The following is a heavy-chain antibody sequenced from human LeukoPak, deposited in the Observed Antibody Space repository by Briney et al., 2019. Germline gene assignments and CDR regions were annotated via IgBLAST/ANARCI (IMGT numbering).Heavy chain of an antibody. CDR1: GGAISRWC. CDR3: ARHLQWRDDAFDI. CDR2: FCTTGST. Sequence: SETLSLTCTVSGGAISRWCWSWLRQPAGKGLEWIGRFCTTGSTNYSPSLKSRVTMSVDTSKNQFSLKLSSVTAADTAVYYCARHLQWRDDAFDIWGQGTMVTVSS. V-gene: IGHV4-4*07. D-gene: IGHD6-19*01. J-gene: IGHJ3*02.